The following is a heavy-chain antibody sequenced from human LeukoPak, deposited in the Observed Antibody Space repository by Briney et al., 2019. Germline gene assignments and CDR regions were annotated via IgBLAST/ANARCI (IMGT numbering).Heavy chain of an antibody. J-gene: IGHJ6*04. Sequence: GGSLRLSCAASGFSFSNHGMHWVRQAPGKGLEWVAFIWYDGSQKYYADSIKGRFTISRDNSKNTLYLQMNSLRAEDTAVYYCAELGITMIGGVWGKGTTVTISS. V-gene: IGHV3-30*02. CDR3: AELGITMIGGV. CDR2: IWYDGSQK. CDR1: GFSFSNHG. D-gene: IGHD3-10*02.